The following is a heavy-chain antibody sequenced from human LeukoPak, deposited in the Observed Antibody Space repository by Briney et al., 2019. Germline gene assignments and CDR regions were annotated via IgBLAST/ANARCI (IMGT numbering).Heavy chain of an antibody. D-gene: IGHD5-18*01. CDR2: FYVIDAKT. Sequence: ASVQVSCPVSGSSLPELFLYWVRPAPGKGVEWMGGFYVIDAKTFYAQKFQGRVTMTGDSSTDTDYMELSSLTADDADFYYCAADWPYSLLDYWGQGTLLTVSS. CDR1: GSSLPELF. J-gene: IGHJ4*02. CDR3: AADWPYSLLDY. V-gene: IGHV1-24*01.